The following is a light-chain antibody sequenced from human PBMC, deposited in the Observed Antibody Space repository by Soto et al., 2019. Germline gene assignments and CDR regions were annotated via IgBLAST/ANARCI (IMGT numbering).Light chain of an antibody. V-gene: IGLV3-21*02. J-gene: IGLJ3*02. CDR2: DDR. CDR1: NLGEKS. Sequence: SYELTQAPSVSVGPGQTARITCAGNNLGEKSVHWYKQRPRQAPILVIFDDRDRASGIPERISGSNSDNTATLTISGVEAGDEADYFCEVWDNSRDVVVFGGGTKLTVL. CDR3: EVWDNSRDVVV.